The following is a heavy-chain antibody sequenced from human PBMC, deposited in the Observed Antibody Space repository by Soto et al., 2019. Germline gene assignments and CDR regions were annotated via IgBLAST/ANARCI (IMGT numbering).Heavy chain of an antibody. CDR2: ISSSSSYI. D-gene: IGHD2-2*01. J-gene: IGHJ4*02. CDR1: GFTFSSYS. Sequence: GGSLRLSCAASGFTFSSYSMNWVRQAPGKGLEWVSSISSSSSYIYYADSVKGRFTISRDNAKNSLYLQMNSLRAEDTAVYYCARDRVAGVVPAAPFDYWGQGTLVTVSS. CDR3: ARDRVAGVVPAAPFDY. V-gene: IGHV3-21*01.